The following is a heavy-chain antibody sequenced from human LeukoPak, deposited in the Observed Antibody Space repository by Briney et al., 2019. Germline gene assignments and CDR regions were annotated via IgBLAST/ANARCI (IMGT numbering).Heavy chain of an antibody. V-gene: IGHV4-61*01. CDR3: ARGRFSSSWYIFDP. CDR2: IYNSGST. D-gene: IGHD6-13*01. CDR1: GGSVSSDNYY. Sequence: SETLSLTCTVTGGSVSSDNYYWSWIQQPPGKGLEWIGYIYNSGSTNYSPSLKSRVTMSADTSKNQLSLKLSAVTAADTAVYYCARGRFSSSWYIFDPWGQGALVTVSS. J-gene: IGHJ5*02.